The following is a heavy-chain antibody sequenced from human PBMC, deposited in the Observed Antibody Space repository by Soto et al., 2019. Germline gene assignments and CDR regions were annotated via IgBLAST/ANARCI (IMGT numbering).Heavy chain of an antibody. D-gene: IGHD2-2*02. CDR1: GFGFGGKT. Sequence: QVHLVESGGGVVQPGRSLRLSCAASGFGFGGKTMYWVRQAPGRGLEWVALIAPDGSQIYYADSVKGRFTISRDNSKNTQYLHMDNLRAEDTSLYLCATDIHATWLLNSWGQGTLVTVSS. J-gene: IGHJ5*02. CDR2: IAPDGSQI. CDR3: ATDIHATWLLNS. V-gene: IGHV3-30-3*02.